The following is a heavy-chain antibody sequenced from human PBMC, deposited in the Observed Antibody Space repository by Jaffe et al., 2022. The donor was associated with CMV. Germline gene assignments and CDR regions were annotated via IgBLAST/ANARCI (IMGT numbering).Heavy chain of an antibody. J-gene: IGHJ6*02. CDR3: AKSGGRYYNYYYYYGMDV. CDR2: ISGSGGST. V-gene: IGHV3-23*01. CDR1: GFTFSSYA. D-gene: IGHD3-22*01. Sequence: EVQLLESGGGLVQPGGSLRLSCAASGFTFSSYAMSWVRQAPGKGLEWVSAISGSGGSTYYADSVKGRFTISRDNSKNTLYLQMNSLRAEDTAVYYCAKSGGRYYNYYYYYGMDVWGQGTTVTVSS.